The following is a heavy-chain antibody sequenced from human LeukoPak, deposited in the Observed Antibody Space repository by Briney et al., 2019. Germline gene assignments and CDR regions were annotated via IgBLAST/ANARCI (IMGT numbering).Heavy chain of an antibody. J-gene: IGHJ3*02. CDR3: AAAADAFDI. Sequence: TPSETLSLTCAVYGGSFSGYYWSWIRQPPGKGLEWIGEINHSGSTYYNPSLKSRVTISVDRSKNQFSLKLSSVTAADTAVYYCAAAADAFDIWGQGTMVTVSS. D-gene: IGHD6-13*01. V-gene: IGHV4-34*01. CDR1: GGSFSGYY. CDR2: INHSGST.